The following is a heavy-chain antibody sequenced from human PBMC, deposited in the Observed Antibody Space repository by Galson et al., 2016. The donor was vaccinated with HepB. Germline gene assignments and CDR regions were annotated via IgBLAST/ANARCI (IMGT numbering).Heavy chain of an antibody. CDR1: GFTFRNYD. V-gene: IGHV3-13*05. CDR2: IGTAGDP. D-gene: IGHD6-13*01. J-gene: IGHJ3*02. Sequence: SLRLSCAASGFTFRNYDMHWVRQPPGKGLEWVSAIGTAGDPFYAGSVKGRFTISRENAKNSLSLQMNSLRAGDTAVYYCARRTQQLGAFDIWGQGTRVSVSS. CDR3: ARRTQQLGAFDI.